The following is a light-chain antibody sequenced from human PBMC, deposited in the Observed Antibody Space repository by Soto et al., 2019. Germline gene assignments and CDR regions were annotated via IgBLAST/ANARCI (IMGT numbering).Light chain of an antibody. CDR2: GSS. V-gene: IGKV3-15*01. CDR1: QSVGSN. CDR3: PQYNNWSPVT. J-gene: IGKJ5*01. Sequence: EIVITQSPARLSVSPGQRATLSCPVRQSVGSNLAWYQQKAGQAPGLLIYGSSTRGSGIPARFSGSGSGTEFTLTISILPSEDFALDYYPQYNNWSPVTSGQGTRLEIK.